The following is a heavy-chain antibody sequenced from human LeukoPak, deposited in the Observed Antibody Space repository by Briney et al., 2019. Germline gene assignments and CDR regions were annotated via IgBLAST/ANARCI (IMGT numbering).Heavy chain of an antibody. Sequence: PSETLSLTCAVYGGSFSGYCWSWIRQPPGRGLEWIGEINHSGSTNYNPSLKSRVTISVDTSKNQFSLKLSSVTAADTAVYYCARGPGGVTDYWGQGTLVTVSS. V-gene: IGHV4-34*01. CDR1: GGSFSGYC. CDR3: ARGPGGVTDY. D-gene: IGHD2-21*02. CDR2: INHSGST. J-gene: IGHJ4*02.